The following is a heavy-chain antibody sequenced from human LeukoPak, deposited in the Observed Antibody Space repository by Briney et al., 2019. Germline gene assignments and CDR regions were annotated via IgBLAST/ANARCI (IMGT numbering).Heavy chain of an antibody. V-gene: IGHV4-59*01. CDR1: GGSLSSYY. CDR3: ARGPDAFDI. J-gene: IGHJ3*02. Sequence: PSETLSLTCTVSGGSLSSYYWSWIRQPPGKGLEWIGYIYYSGITNYTPSLKSRVTISVDTSKNQFSLKLSSVTAADTAVYYCARGPDAFDIWGQGTMVTVSS. CDR2: IYYSGIT.